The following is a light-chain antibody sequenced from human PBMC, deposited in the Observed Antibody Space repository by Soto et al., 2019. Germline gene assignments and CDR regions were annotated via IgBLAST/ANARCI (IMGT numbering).Light chain of an antibody. J-gene: IGKJ1*01. Sequence: DIQMTQSPSTLSASVGERVIITCRASESSSSWLAWYQQKPGKAPNLLIYRASTLKSGIPSRFSGSGSGTEFTLTISNLQPDDFATYYCQQYDRASWTFGPGTKVEIK. CDR1: ESSSSW. V-gene: IGKV1-5*03. CDR2: RAS. CDR3: QQYDRASWT.